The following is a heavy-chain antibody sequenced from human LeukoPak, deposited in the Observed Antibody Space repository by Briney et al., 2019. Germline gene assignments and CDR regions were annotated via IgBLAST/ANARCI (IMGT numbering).Heavy chain of an antibody. J-gene: IGHJ5*02. V-gene: IGHV1-18*01. Sequence: ASVKVSCKASGYTFTSYGISWVRQAPGQGLEWMGWISACNGNTNYAQKLQGRVTMTTDTSTSTAYMELRSLRSDDTAVYYCARVGRYCSSTSCANWFDPWGQGTLVTVSS. CDR3: ARVGRYCSSTSCANWFDP. CDR2: ISACNGNT. CDR1: GYTFTSYG. D-gene: IGHD2-2*01.